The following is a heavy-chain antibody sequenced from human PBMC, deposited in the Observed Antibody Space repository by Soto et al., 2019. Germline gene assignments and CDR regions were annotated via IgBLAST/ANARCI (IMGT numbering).Heavy chain of an antibody. CDR3: ARRSRYAVGVYGMDV. Sequence: GQSLKISCKGSGDSLTSYWIGWVRQIPGKGLEWMGISYPGDSDNRYSPYFQAQVTISADKSNSTADLQWSSLKAADTAMYYCARRSRYAVGVYGMDVWGQGTTVTVSS. D-gene: IGHD2-2*01. CDR1: GDSLTSYW. J-gene: IGHJ6*02. V-gene: IGHV5-51*01. CDR2: SYPGDSDN.